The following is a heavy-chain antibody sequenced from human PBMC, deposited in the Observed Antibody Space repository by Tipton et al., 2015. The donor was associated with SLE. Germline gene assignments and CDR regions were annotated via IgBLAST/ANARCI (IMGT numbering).Heavy chain of an antibody. V-gene: IGHV4-39*07. CDR3: ARVGLVAPAAISSGVDY. J-gene: IGHJ4*02. D-gene: IGHD2-2*02. CDR1: GGSLSTSSYY. CDR2: VYDSEST. Sequence: TLSLTCTVSGGSLSTSSYYWGWIRQPPGKGLEWIGTVYDSESTYYNPSLKSRVTISVDTSKNQFSLNLSSVTAADTAVYYCARVGLVAPAAISSGVDYWGQGTLVTVSS.